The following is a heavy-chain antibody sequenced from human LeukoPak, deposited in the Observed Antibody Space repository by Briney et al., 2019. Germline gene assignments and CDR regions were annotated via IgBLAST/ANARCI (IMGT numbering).Heavy chain of an antibody. D-gene: IGHD3-16*01. CDR2: INPNSGGT. V-gene: IGHV1-2*02. CDR3: ARSFVNGYYYYGMDV. Sequence: ASVKVSCKASGYTFTGYYMHWVRQAPGQGLEWMGWINPNSGGTNYAQKFQGRVTMTRDTSISTAYMELSRLRSDDTAVYYCARSFVNGYYYYGMDVWGQGTPVTVSS. J-gene: IGHJ6*02. CDR1: GYTFTGYY.